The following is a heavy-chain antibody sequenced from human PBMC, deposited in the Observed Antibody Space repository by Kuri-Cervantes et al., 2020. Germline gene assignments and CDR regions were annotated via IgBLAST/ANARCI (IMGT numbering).Heavy chain of an antibody. CDR1: GGSFSGYY. CDR3: ARGLQYCSRTSCYPLQKTWFDP. D-gene: IGHD2-2*01. J-gene: IGHJ5*02. CDR2: INHSGST. Sequence: SQTLSLTCAVYGGSFSGYYWSWIRQSPGKGLEWIGEINHSGSTNYNPSLKSRVTISVDTSKNQFSLKLNSVTAADTAVYYCARGLQYCSRTSCYPLQKTWFDPWGQGTLVTVSS. V-gene: IGHV4-34*01.